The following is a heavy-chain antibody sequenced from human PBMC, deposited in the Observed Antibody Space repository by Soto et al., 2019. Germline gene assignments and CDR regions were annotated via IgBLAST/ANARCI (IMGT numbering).Heavy chain of an antibody. J-gene: IGHJ6*02. CDR1: GFTFSSYA. Sequence: EVQLLESGGGLVQPGGSLRLSCAASGFTFSSYAMSWVRQAPGKGLEWFSAISGGGGTTYYADSVKGRFTISRDNSKNTLYLQMNSLRAEDTAVYYCAKNVWGITIFGGMDVWGQGTTVTVSS. CDR3: AKNVWGITIFGGMDV. CDR2: ISGGGGTT. V-gene: IGHV3-23*01. D-gene: IGHD3-9*01.